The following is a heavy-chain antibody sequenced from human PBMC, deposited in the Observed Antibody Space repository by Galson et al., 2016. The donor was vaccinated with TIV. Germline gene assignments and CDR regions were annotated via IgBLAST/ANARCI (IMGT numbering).Heavy chain of an antibody. V-gene: IGHV3-23*01. CDR2: ISGSGLST. D-gene: IGHD1-1*01. J-gene: IGHJ2*01. CDR3: AKDLVSRRPPAQGYLDL. Sequence: SLRLSCAVSGFTFSNYAVNWVRQAPGKGLEWVSTISGSGLSTYYADSVKGRFTISRDNSKNTLYLQMDSLRAEDTAIYYCAKDLVSRRPPAQGYLDLWGRGTLVTVSS. CDR1: GFTFSNYA.